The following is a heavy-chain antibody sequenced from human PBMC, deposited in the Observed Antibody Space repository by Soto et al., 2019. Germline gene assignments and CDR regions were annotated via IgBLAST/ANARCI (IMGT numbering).Heavy chain of an antibody. Sequence: EVQLVESGGGLVQPGGSLGLSCAASGFTVSSNYMSWVRQAPGKGLEWVSVIYSDGSTYYAESVRGRITISRDNSKNSLYLQMNSLRVEDTAVYYCARGRVPTIWHYYYMDVWGKGTTVTVSS. V-gene: IGHV3-66*01. CDR1: GFTVSSNY. CDR2: IYSDGST. D-gene: IGHD5-12*01. J-gene: IGHJ6*03. CDR3: ARGRVPTIWHYYYMDV.